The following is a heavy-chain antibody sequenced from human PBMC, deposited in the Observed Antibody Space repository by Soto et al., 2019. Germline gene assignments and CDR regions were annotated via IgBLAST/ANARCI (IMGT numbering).Heavy chain of an antibody. J-gene: IGHJ6*02. V-gene: IGHV3-33*01. Sequence: QVQLVESGGGVVQPRRSLGLSCAASGFTFSSYGMHWVRQAPGKGLEWVAVIWYDGSNKFYADSVKGRFTISRDNSKNTQYLQMNSLRAEDTAVYYCARGGRQLAQQGSGMDVWGQWTTVTVSS. D-gene: IGHD6-6*01. CDR3: ARGGRQLAQQGSGMDV. CDR2: IWYDGSNK. CDR1: GFTFSSYG.